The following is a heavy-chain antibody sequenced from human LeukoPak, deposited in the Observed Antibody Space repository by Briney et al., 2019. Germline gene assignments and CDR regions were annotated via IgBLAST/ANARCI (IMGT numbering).Heavy chain of an antibody. CDR1: GFTFSSYG. CDR3: AKGGIVVEDY. V-gene: IGHV3-30*18. Sequence: GGSLRLSCAASGFTFSSYGMHCVRQAPGKGLEWVAVISYDGSNKYYADSVKGRFTISRDNSKNTLYLQMNSLRAEDTAVYYCAKGGIVVEDYWGQGTLVTVSS. J-gene: IGHJ4*02. D-gene: IGHD2-2*01. CDR2: ISYDGSNK.